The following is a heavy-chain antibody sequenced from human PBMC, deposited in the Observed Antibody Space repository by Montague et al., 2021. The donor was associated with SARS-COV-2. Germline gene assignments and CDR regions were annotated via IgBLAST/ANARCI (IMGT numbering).Heavy chain of an antibody. J-gene: IGHJ6*02. D-gene: IGHD3-16*01. CDR3: ASANYYVMTSKAYAMDV. CDR1: GGSISSGGYY. Sequence: TLSLTCTVSGGSISSGGYYWSWVRQPSGKGLDWIGYIFYRGGTSYNPSLKSRVSMSVDTSKIQFSLNLTSVTAADTAVYYCASANYYVMTSKAYAMDVWGQGTTVTVSS. CDR2: IFYRGGT. V-gene: IGHV4-31*03.